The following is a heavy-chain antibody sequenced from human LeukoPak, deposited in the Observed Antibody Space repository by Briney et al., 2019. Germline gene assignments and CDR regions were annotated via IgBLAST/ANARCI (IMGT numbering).Heavy chain of an antibody. CDR3: AKGRAGYTNPYYFDY. D-gene: IGHD3-16*02. J-gene: IGHJ4*02. V-gene: IGHV3-74*03. CDR1: GFTFSSHW. CDR2: INGDGSNT. Sequence: GGSLRLSCAASGFTFSSHWMHWVRQAPGKGLVWVSRINGDGSNTTYADSVKGRFTISRDNSKNTLYLHMNSLRAEDTAVYYCAKGRAGYTNPYYFDYWGQGTLVTVSS.